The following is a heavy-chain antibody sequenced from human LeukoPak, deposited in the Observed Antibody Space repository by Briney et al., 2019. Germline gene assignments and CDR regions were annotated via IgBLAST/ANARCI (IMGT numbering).Heavy chain of an antibody. CDR1: GFTFSSYG. Sequence: PGGSLRLSCAASGFTFSSYGMHWVRQAPGKGLEWAAFIRYDGSNKYYADSVKGRFTISRDNSKNTLYLQMNSLRAEDTAVYYCAGPSGSYLRYYFDYWGQGTLVTVSS. CDR2: IRYDGSNK. J-gene: IGHJ4*02. CDR3: AGPSGSYLRYYFDY. D-gene: IGHD1-26*01. V-gene: IGHV3-30*02.